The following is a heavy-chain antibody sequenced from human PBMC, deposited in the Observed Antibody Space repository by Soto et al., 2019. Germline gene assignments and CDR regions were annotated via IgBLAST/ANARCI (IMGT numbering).Heavy chain of an antibody. CDR1: GFXXXXXW. J-gene: IGHJ4*02. V-gene: IGHV3-74*01. CDR3: VTGFR. CDR2: INEDGSMT. Sequence: EVQLVESGGGLXXPGGSXXLSCAASGFXXXXXWMYXXRQAPGKGLVWVSRINEDGSMTSHADSVRGRFTISRDNAKNSLYLQMNSLRAEDTAVYYCVTGFRWGQGTLVTVSS.